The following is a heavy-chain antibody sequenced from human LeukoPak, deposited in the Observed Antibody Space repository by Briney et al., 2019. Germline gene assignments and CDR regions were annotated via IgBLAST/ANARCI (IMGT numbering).Heavy chain of an antibody. V-gene: IGHV3-23*01. CDR2: ISGSGGST. D-gene: IGHD3-3*01. J-gene: IGHJ3*02. CDR3: AKIRPPYYDFWSDAFDI. Sequence: GGSLRLSCAASGFTFSSYAMSWVRQAPGKGLEWVSAISGSGGSTYYADSVKGRFTISRDNSKNTLYLQMTSLRAEDTAVYYCAKIRPPYYDFWSDAFDIWGQGTMVTVSS. CDR1: GFTFSSYA.